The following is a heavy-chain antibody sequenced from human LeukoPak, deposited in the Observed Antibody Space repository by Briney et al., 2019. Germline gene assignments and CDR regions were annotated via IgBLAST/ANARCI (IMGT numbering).Heavy chain of an antibody. CDR2: ISYDGSNK. V-gene: IGHV3-30-3*01. D-gene: IGHD5-12*01. Sequence: GGSLRLSCAASGFTLSSYAMHWVRQAPGKGLEWVAVISYDGSNKYYADSVKGRFTISRDNSKNTLYLQMNSLRAEDTAVYYCARVPIVATSPDAFDIWGQGTMVTVSS. CDR1: GFTLSSYA. J-gene: IGHJ3*02. CDR3: ARVPIVATSPDAFDI.